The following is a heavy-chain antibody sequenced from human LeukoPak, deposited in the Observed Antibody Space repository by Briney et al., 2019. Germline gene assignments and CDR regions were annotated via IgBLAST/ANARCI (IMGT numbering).Heavy chain of an antibody. V-gene: IGHV3-23*01. CDR3: AKVVAGNIDYYFDY. J-gene: IGHJ4*02. CDR1: GFTFREFA. Sequence: GGSLRLSCTSSGFTFREFAVSWVRQAPGKGLEWVAGISGTGSSTHYADSVKGRFTISRDNSKNTVYLQMRNLRVEHTAVYYCAKVVAGNIDYYFDYWGQGILVAVSS. D-gene: IGHD2/OR15-2a*01. CDR2: ISGTGSST.